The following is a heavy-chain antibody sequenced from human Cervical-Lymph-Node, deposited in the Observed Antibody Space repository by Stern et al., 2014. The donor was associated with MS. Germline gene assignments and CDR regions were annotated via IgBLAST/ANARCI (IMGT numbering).Heavy chain of an antibody. D-gene: IGHD4-17*01. J-gene: IGHJ4*02. Sequence: EVQLVESGAEVKTPGESLKISCKGSGYSFTANWIAWVRQMPWKDMEWMWIIYPGDSDTRYSPSFQGQVTISADKSISTAYLQWSSLKASDTAMYYCARDYGDYAFDYWGQGTLVTVSS. CDR2: IYPGDSDT. V-gene: IGHV5-51*01. CDR1: GYSFTANW. CDR3: ARDYGDYAFDY.